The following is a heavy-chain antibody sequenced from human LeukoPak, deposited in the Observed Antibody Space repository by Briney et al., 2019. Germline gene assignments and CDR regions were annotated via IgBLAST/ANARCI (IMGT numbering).Heavy chain of an antibody. CDR2: IYSGGST. CDR1: VYDVSDKY. CDR3: SSDRRGASYYFYYAMDV. Sequence: PGGSLRLSCAASVYDVSDKYMNWVRQAPGKGREWVSLIYSGGSTYYADSVKGRFTISRDNSQNTVYLQMTSVSDKDPAMYFCSSDRRGASYYFYYAMDVWGQGTTVTVSS. D-gene: IGHD4-17*01. V-gene: IGHV3-53*01. J-gene: IGHJ6*02.